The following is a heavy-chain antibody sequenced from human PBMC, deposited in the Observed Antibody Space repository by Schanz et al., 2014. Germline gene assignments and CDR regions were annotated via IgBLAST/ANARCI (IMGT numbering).Heavy chain of an antibody. CDR1: GDSISSYS. CDR3: ARGNDIQVWSLDY. V-gene: IGHV4-4*07. CDR2: IYTSGAT. J-gene: IGHJ4*02. D-gene: IGHD5-18*01. Sequence: QVQLQESGPGLVKPSETLSLTCTVSGDSISSYSWSWIRRPAGKGLEWIGRIYTSGATNYNPSRKSRLTMSVDTSKNQVSLKLRSVTAADTAVYYCARGNDIQVWSLDYWGQGTLVTVSS.